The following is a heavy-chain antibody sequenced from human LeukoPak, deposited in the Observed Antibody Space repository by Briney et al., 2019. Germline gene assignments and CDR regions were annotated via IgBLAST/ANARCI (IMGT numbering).Heavy chain of an antibody. Sequence: SETLSLTCAVYSGSFNNYYWSWIRQPPGKGLEWIGEINHSGSTNYNPSLKSRVTISVDTSKNQFSLKLSSVTAADTAVYYCARGTVHRGYDNYWGQGTLVTVSS. CDR2: INHSGST. V-gene: IGHV4-34*01. CDR3: ARGTVHRGYDNY. J-gene: IGHJ4*02. CDR1: SGSFNNYY. D-gene: IGHD5-12*01.